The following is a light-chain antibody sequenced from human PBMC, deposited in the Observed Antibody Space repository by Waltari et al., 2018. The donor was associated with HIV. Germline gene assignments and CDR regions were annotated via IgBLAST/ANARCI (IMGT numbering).Light chain of an antibody. V-gene: IGLV3-25*03. CDR1: ALPKQS. J-gene: IGLJ3*02. CDR3: QSVESSGSRV. Sequence: SYELTQPPSVSASPGQTARITCSGAALPKQSVYWYQQRPGQAPVLVIYKDNERPSGIPERFSGSSSGTTVTLTISGVQAEDEADYYCQSVESSGSRVFGGGTKLTVL. CDR2: KDN.